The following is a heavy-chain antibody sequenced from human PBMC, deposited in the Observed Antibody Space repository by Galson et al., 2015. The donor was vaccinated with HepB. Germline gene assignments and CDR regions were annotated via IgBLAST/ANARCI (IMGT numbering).Heavy chain of an antibody. V-gene: IGHV4-59*01. J-gene: IGHJ6*02. CDR3: ARVKPGYSYGYGVGYYYYYGMDV. CDR2: IYYSGST. D-gene: IGHD5-18*01. CDR1: GGSISSYY. Sequence: ETLSLTCTVSGGSISSYYWSWIRQPPGKGLEWIGYIYYSGSTNYNPSLKSRVTISVDTSKNQFSLKLSSVTAADTAVYYCARVKPGYSYGYGVGYYYYYGMDVWGQGTTVTVSS.